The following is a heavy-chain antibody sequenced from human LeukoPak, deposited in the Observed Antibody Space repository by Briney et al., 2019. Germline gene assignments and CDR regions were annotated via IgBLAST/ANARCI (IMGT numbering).Heavy chain of an antibody. V-gene: IGHV4-4*09. J-gene: IGHJ4*02. CDR1: GGSVSSYY. D-gene: IGHD6-19*01. CDR2: IYTSGST. CDR3: ARHPTVSSGWFRGMWYFDY. Sequence: SETLSLTCTVSGGSVSSYYWSWIRQSPGKGLEWIGYIYTSGSTNYNPSLKSRVTISVDTSKNQFSLKLSSVTAADTAVYYCARHPTVSSGWFRGMWYFDYWGQGTLVTVSS.